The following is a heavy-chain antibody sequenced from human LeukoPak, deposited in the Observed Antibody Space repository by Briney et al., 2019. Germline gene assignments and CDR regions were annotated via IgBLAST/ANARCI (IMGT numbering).Heavy chain of an antibody. Sequence: ASVKVSFKASGYTFTSYGISWVRQAPGQGLEWMGWISAYNGNTNYAQKLQGRVTMTTDTSTSKAYMELRSLRSDDTAVYDCSRALESWATPNWFDPWGQGTLVTVSS. CDR2: ISAYNGNT. CDR1: GYTFTSYG. V-gene: IGHV1-18*01. D-gene: IGHD5-12*01. J-gene: IGHJ5*02. CDR3: SRALESWATPNWFDP.